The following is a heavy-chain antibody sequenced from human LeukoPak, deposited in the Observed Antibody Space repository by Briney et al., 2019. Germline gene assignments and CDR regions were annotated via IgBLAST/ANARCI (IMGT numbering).Heavy chain of an antibody. D-gene: IGHD3-22*01. CDR3: ARVSVRGSDYYDSSGYHY. J-gene: IGHJ4*02. Sequence: GSSVKVSCKASGGTFSSYAISWVRQAPGQGLEWMGGIIPIFGIANYAQKFQGRVTITADKSTSTAYTELSSLRSEDTAVYYCARVSVRGSDYYDSSGYHYWGQGTLVTVSS. CDR1: GGTFSSYA. CDR2: IIPIFGIA. V-gene: IGHV1-69*17.